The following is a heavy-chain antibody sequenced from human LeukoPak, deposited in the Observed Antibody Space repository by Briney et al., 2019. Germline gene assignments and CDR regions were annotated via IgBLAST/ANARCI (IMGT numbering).Heavy chain of an antibody. CDR3: AREAIAAGKNFDY. J-gene: IGHJ4*02. Sequence: SSVKVSCKTSGYAITSHFMHWVRQAPGQGLEWVGTIHPDGETTTYGQKFQGRVTMTCDTSTSTVYMDLSSLRSEDTAVYYCAREAIAAGKNFDYWGQGTQVTVSS. CDR2: IHPDGETT. V-gene: IGHV1-46*01. CDR1: GYAITSHF. D-gene: IGHD6-25*01.